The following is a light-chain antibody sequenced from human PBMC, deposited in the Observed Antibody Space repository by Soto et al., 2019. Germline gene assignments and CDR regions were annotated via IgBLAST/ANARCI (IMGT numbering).Light chain of an antibody. Sequence: DIQMTQSPSTLSASVGDRVTITCRASQSLSGWLAWYQQKPGKAPKLLIYKTSSLESGVPSRFSGSGSGTEFTLTISSLQPDDFATYYCLQYNSLYTSGQGTKVDIK. CDR1: QSLSGW. CDR3: LQYNSLYT. CDR2: KTS. J-gene: IGKJ2*01. V-gene: IGKV1-5*03.